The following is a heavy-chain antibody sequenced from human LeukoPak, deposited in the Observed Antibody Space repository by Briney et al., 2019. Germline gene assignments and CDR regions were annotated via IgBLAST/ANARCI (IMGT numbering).Heavy chain of an antibody. J-gene: IGHJ4*02. CDR3: ARGKDDSSWTLNFDY. CDR2: IIPIFGTA. D-gene: IGHD6-13*01. V-gene: IGHV1-69*01. CDR1: GFTFSSYA. Sequence: PGGSLRLSCAASGFTFSSYAISWVRQAPGQGLEWMGGIIPIFGTANYAQKFQGRVTITADESTSTAYMELSSLRSEDTAVYYCARGKDDSSWTLNFDYWGQGTLVTVSS.